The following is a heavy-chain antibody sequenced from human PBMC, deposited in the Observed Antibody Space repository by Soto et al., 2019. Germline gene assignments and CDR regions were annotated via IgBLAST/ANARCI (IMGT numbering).Heavy chain of an antibody. Sequence: QVQLVQSGAEVKKPGSSVKVSCKASGGTFSSYTINWVRQAPGQGLEWMGRIIPIFGMANYAQKFQGRVTITADESTITAYMQLSSLRSEDTGLYYCAREDAQYQLLHSYYYMDVWGKGTTVTVSS. CDR2: IIPIFGMA. D-gene: IGHD2-2*01. J-gene: IGHJ6*03. CDR1: GGTFSSYT. V-gene: IGHV1-69*08. CDR3: AREDAQYQLLHSYYYMDV.